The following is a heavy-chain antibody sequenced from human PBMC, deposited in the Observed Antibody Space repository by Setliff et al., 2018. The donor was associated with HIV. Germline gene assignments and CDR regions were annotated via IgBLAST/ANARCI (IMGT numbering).Heavy chain of an antibody. CDR3: ARFPTVVTAPGF. Sequence: ETLSLTCAVYNGSFSGYYWSWIRQPPGKGLEWIGEISHDGRTTYNPSLKGRVAMSVDTSKNQFSLKLSAVTAADTAVYFCARFPTVVTAPGFWGRGTLVTVSS. CDR1: NGSFSGYY. J-gene: IGHJ4*02. CDR2: ISHDGRT. V-gene: IGHV4-34*01. D-gene: IGHD2-21*02.